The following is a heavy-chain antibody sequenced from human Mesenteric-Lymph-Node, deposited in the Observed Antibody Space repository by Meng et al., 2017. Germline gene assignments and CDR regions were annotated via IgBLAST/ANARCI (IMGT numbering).Heavy chain of an antibody. CDR3: AKDEGRGYSMDV. V-gene: IGHV3-43D*03. D-gene: IGHD1-26*01. CDR2: ISWDGGST. Sequence: GESLKISCAASGFTFDDHAMHWVRQAPGKGLEWVSLISWDGGSTYYADSVKGRFTISRDNSKNSLYLQMNSLRAEDTALYYCAKDEGRGYSMDVWGQGTTVTVSS. CDR1: GFTFDDHA. J-gene: IGHJ6*02.